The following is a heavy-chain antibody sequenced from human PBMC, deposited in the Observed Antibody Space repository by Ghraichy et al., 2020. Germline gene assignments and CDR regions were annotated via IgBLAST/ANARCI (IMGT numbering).Heavy chain of an antibody. CDR3: ANALRDGYNNGWYYFDY. CDR1: GFTFSSYA. Sequence: GGSLRLSCAASGFTFSSYAMSWVRQAPGKGLEWVSAISGSGGSTYYADSVRGRFTISRDNSKNTLYLQMNSLRAEDTAVYYCANALRDGYNNGWYYFDYWGQGTLVTVSS. J-gene: IGHJ4*02. D-gene: IGHD5-24*01. V-gene: IGHV3-23*01. CDR2: ISGSGGST.